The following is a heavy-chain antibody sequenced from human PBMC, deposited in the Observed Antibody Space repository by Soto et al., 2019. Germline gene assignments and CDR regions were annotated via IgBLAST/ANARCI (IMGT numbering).Heavy chain of an antibody. V-gene: IGHV4-31*03. CDR2: IYYSGST. D-gene: IGHD2-15*01. CDR3: ARAGGDLGYCSGGSCYGSGYYYYMDV. Sequence: PSETLSLTCTVSGGSISSGGYYWSWIRQHPGKGLEWIGYIYYSGSTYYNPSLKSRVTISVDTSKNQFSLKLSSVTAADTAVYYCARAGGDLGYCSGGSCYGSGYYYYMDVWGKGTTVTVSS. CDR1: GGSISSGGYY. J-gene: IGHJ6*03.